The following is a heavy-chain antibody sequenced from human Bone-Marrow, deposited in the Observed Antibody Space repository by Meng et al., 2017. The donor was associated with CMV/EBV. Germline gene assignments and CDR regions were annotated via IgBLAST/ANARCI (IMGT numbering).Heavy chain of an antibody. CDR1: GGSISSSSYY. J-gene: IGHJ4*02. CDR2: IYYSGST. CDR3: ARDQNEYYFDY. V-gene: IGHV4-39*07. Sequence: GSLRLSCTVSGGSISSSSYYWGWIRQPPGKGLEWIGSIYYSGSTYYNPSLKSRVTISVDTSKNQFSLKLSSVTAADTAVYYCARDQNEYYFDYWGRGTLVTVPS.